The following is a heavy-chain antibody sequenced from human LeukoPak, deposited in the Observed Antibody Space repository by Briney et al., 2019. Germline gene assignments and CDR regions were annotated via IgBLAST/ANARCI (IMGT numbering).Heavy chain of an antibody. D-gene: IGHD3-10*02. CDR1: GFTFSGFG. CDR3: AELGITMIGGV. Sequence: PGGSLRLSCVASGFTFSGFGMHWVRQAPGKGLEWVAVISYNARHEYYRDSVKGRFSISRDNSKNTVSLQMDSLTIEDTAVYYCAELGITMIGGVWGKGTTVTISS. J-gene: IGHJ6*04. CDR2: ISYNARHE. V-gene: IGHV3-30*18.